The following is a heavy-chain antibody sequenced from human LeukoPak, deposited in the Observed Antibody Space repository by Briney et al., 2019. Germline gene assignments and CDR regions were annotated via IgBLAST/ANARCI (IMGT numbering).Heavy chain of an antibody. D-gene: IGHD5-12*01. Sequence: ASVKVSCKASGYTFTGYYMHWVRQAPGQGLEWMGWINPNSGGTNYAQKFQGRVTMTRDTSISTAYMELSRLRSDDTAVYYCAREVVATGTVDYWGQGTLVTVSS. J-gene: IGHJ4*02. CDR3: AREVVATGTVDY. CDR1: GYTFTGYY. CDR2: INPNSGGT. V-gene: IGHV1-2*02.